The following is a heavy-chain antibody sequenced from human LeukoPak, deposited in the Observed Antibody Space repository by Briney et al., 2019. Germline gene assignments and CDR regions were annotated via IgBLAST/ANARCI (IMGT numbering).Heavy chain of an antibody. J-gene: IGHJ4*02. CDR2: IYSGGSI. D-gene: IGHD3-22*01. CDR3: ALDKSYYDSSGYYY. CDR1: GFTVSSNY. Sequence: GGSLRLSCAASGFTVSSNYMSWVRQAPGKGLEWVSVIYSGGSIYYADSVKGRFTISRDNSKNTLYLQMNSLRAEDTAVYYCALDKSYYDSSGYYYWGQGTLVTVSS. V-gene: IGHV3-66*01.